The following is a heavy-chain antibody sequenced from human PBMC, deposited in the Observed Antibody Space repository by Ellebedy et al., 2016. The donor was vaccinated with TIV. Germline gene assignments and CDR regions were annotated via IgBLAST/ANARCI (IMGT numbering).Heavy chain of an antibody. J-gene: IGHJ4*02. CDR3: AKELHVDSAY. CDR2: ISYDGNNK. CDR1: GFTFSSFG. D-gene: IGHD5-18*01. Sequence: PGGSLRLSCAASGFTFSSFGMHWVRQAPGKGLEWVAAISYDGNNKYYGDSVKGRFTISRDNSKNTLSLQMNSLRGDDTAVDYCAKELHVDSAYWGQGTLVTVSS. V-gene: IGHV3-30*18.